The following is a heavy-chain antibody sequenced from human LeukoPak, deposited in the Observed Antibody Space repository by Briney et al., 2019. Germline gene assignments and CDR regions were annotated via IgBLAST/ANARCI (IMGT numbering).Heavy chain of an antibody. V-gene: IGHV4-31*03. CDR1: GGSISSGGYY. CDR2: IYYSGST. CDR3: ARIGSSYCSSTSCYGRDWFDP. Sequence: PSETLSLTCTVSGGSISSGGYYWSWIRQHPGKGLEWIGYIYYSGSTYYNPSLKSRVTISVDTSKSQFSLKLSSVTAADTAVYYCARIGSSYCSSTSCYGRDWFDPWGQGTLVTVSS. D-gene: IGHD2-2*01. J-gene: IGHJ5*02.